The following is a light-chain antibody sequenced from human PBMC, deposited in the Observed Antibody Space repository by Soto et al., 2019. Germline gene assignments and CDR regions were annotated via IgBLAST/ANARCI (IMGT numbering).Light chain of an antibody. CDR3: CSSVGTYTSV. Sequence: QSALTQPRSVSGSPGQSVTISCTGTSSDVGSYNYVSWYQQHPGKAPKLMIYDVSKRPSGVPDRFSGSKSGNTASLTISGLQAEDVADYYCCSSVGTYTSVFGGGTKLTVL. V-gene: IGLV2-11*01. CDR1: SSDVGSYNY. CDR2: DVS. J-gene: IGLJ3*02.